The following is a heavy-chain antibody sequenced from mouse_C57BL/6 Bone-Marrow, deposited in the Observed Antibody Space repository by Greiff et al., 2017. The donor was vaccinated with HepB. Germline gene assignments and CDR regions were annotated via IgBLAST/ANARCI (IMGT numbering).Heavy chain of an antibody. CDR2: INSDGGST. CDR3: ARPKSYYYYAMDY. Sequence: EVKVVESGGGLVQPGESLKLSCESNEYEFPSHDMSWVRKTPEKRLELVAAINSDGGSTYYPDTMEGRFIISRDNTKKTLYLQMSSLRSEDTALYYCARPKSYYYYAMDYWGQGTSVTVSS. J-gene: IGHJ4*01. CDR1: EYEFPSHD. D-gene: IGHD1-1*01. V-gene: IGHV5-2*01.